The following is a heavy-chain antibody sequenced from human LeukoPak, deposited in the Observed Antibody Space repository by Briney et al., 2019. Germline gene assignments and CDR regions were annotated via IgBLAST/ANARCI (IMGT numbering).Heavy chain of an antibody. V-gene: IGHV4-61*01. J-gene: IGHJ4*02. Sequence: SETLSLTCTVSGGSISSSSYYWSWIRQPPGKGLEWIGYIYYSGSTNYNPSLKSRVTISVDTSKNQFSLKLSSVTAADTAVYYCARDRSYSGSYYTPLGFDYWGQGTLVTVSS. CDR1: GGSISSSSYY. CDR3: ARDRSYSGSYYTPLGFDY. CDR2: IYYSGST. D-gene: IGHD1-26*01.